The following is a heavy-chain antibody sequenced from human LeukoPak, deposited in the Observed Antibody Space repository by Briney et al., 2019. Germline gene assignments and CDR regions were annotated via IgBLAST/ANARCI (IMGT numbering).Heavy chain of an antibody. J-gene: IGHJ4*02. CDR2: IKQDGSEK. CDR1: GFTFSRYW. V-gene: IGHV3-7*03. D-gene: IGHD3-16*01. Sequence: GGSLRLSCAASGFTFSRYWMSWVRQAPGKGLEWVANIKQDGSEKDYVDSVKGRFTISRDNAKNSVFLQMSSLRADDTAIYYCARGAGFMRVPVSFWGQGTLVTVSS. CDR3: ARGAGFMRVPVSF.